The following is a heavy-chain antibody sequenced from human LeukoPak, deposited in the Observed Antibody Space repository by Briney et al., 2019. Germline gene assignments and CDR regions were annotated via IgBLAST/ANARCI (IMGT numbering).Heavy chain of an antibody. CDR1: GGSISSYY. CDR2: VYYTGNT. V-gene: IGHV4-59*01. J-gene: IGHJ3*02. Sequence: SETLSLTCTVSGGSISSYYWSWIRQPPGNRMEWIGYVYYTGNTNYNPSLRSRVTISVDTSKNQFSLKLSSVTAADTAVYYCARVREQWLVTAFDIWGQGTMVTVSS. CDR3: ARVREQWLVTAFDI. D-gene: IGHD6-19*01.